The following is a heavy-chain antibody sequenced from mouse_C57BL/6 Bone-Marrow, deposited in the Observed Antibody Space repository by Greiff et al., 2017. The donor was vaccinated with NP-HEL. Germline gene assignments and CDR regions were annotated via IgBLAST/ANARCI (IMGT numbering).Heavy chain of an antibody. D-gene: IGHD1-1*01. Sequence: QVQLQQPGAELVKPGASVKMSCKASGYTFTSYWITWVKQRPGQGLEWIGDIYPGSGSTNYNEKFKSKATLTVDTSSSTAYMQLSSLTSEDSAVYYCARRYYGSDPYYFDYWGQGTTLTVSS. J-gene: IGHJ2*01. CDR1: GYTFTSYW. CDR2: IYPGSGST. V-gene: IGHV1-55*01. CDR3: ARRYYGSDPYYFDY.